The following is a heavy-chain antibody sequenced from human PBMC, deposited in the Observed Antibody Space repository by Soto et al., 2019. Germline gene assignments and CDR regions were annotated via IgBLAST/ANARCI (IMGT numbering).Heavy chain of an antibody. CDR2: IKQDGSEK. J-gene: IGHJ4*02. D-gene: IGHD3-10*02. Sequence: GGSLRLSCAASGFTFSSYWMSWVRQAPGKGLEWVANIKQDGSEKYYVDSVKGRFTISRDNAKNSLYLQMNSLRAEDTAVYYCARTLGAMFDVPRDDYWGQGTLVTVSS. CDR1: GFTFSSYW. V-gene: IGHV3-7*01. CDR3: ARTLGAMFDVPRDDY.